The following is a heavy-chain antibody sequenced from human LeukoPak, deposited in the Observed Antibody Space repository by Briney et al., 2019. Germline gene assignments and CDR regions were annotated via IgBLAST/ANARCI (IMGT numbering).Heavy chain of an antibody. CDR1: GYSFTSYW. CDR2: TYPGASDT. CDR3: ARRFDRGGYPENDAFDI. V-gene: IGHV5-51*01. D-gene: IGHD3-22*01. Sequence: GESLKISCKGSGYSFTSYWIGWVRQMPGKGLGWVGITYPGASDTKYSPSFQGQVNISADKSIGTAYLQWSSLQASDTAMYYCARRFDRGGYPENDAFDIWGQGTMVPVSS. J-gene: IGHJ3*02.